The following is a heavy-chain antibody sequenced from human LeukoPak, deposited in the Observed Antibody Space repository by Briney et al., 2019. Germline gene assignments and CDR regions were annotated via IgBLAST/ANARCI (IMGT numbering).Heavy chain of an antibody. J-gene: IGHJ3*02. D-gene: IGHD2-2*01. V-gene: IGHV4-39*01. CDR3: ARQSRDYAQHPFDI. CDR2: IYYSGST. CDR1: GGSISSSSYY. Sequence: PSETLSLTCTVSGGSISSSSYYWGWIRQPPGKGLEWIGSIYYSGSTYYNPSLKSRVTISVDTSKNQFSLKLSSVTAADTAVDYCARQSRDYAQHPFDIWGQGTMVTVSS.